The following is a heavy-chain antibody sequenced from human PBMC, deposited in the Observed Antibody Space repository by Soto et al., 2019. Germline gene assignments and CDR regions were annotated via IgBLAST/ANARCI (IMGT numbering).Heavy chain of an antibody. Sequence: GGSLRLSCAASGFTFSIHEMNWVRQAPGKGLEWVSYISSIGVATYYADSVKGRFTISRDNAKNSLYLQMNSLRAEDTAVYYCAREGRVGGIDYWGQGTPVTVS. V-gene: IGHV3-48*03. J-gene: IGHJ4*02. CDR1: GFTFSIHE. CDR2: ISSIGVAT. D-gene: IGHD6-19*01. CDR3: AREGRVGGIDY.